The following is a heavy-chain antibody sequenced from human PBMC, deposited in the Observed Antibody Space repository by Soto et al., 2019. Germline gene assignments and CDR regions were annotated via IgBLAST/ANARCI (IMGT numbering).Heavy chain of an antibody. CDR1: GVSISGGDFF. CDR2: IYHSGGT. CDR3: ARREGQLGPYGMDV. J-gene: IGHJ6*02. Sequence: QVQLQESGPGLVRPSQTLSLTCTVSGVSISGGDFFWSWIRQPQGKGLEWIGYIYHSGGTYYNPSLKSRVNISLDMSKNQFSLRLSSVTAADTAVYFCARREGQLGPYGMDVWGQGTTVTVSS. D-gene: IGHD6-6*01. V-gene: IGHV4-30-4*01.